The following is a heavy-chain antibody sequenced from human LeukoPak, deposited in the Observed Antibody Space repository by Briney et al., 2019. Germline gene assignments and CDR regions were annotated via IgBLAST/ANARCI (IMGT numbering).Heavy chain of an antibody. Sequence: PSETLSLTCTVSGGSISSSSYYWGWIRQPPGKGLEWIGSIYYSGSTYYNPPLKSRVTISVDTSKNQFSLKLSSVTAADTAVYYCARTPCSSTSCHNFDYWGQGTLVTVSS. D-gene: IGHD2-2*02. V-gene: IGHV4-39*01. CDR2: IYYSGST. CDR3: ARTPCSSTSCHNFDY. J-gene: IGHJ4*02. CDR1: GGSISSSSYY.